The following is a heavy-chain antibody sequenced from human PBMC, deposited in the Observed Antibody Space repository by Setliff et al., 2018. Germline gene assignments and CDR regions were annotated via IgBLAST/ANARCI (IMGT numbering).Heavy chain of an antibody. Sequence: SETLSLTCTVSGYSISSGYYWGWIRQPPGKGLEWIGSIYHSGSTYYNPSLKSRVTISVDTSKNQFSLKLSSLRSEDTAVYYCARGGWGSSMDVWGQGTTVTVSS. V-gene: IGHV4-38-2*02. CDR2: IYHSGST. CDR3: ARGGWGSSMDV. CDR1: GYSISSGYY. J-gene: IGHJ6*02. D-gene: IGHD7-27*01.